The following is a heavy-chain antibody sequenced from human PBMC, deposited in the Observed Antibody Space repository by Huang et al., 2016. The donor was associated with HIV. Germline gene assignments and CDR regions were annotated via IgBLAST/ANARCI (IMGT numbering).Heavy chain of an antibody. Sequence: QVQLVQSGAEVKKPGSSVKVSCKASGGTFSSYVISWVRQAPGQGLEWMGGITPIVDKTNYAQKFQGRVTIIADESTRTAYMEMSSLRPEDTATYYCATGPRGSGGFNWGQGTLVIVSS. CDR2: ITPIVDKT. J-gene: IGHJ4*02. D-gene: IGHD2-15*01. CDR3: ATGPRGSGGFN. CDR1: GGTFSSYV. V-gene: IGHV1-69*01.